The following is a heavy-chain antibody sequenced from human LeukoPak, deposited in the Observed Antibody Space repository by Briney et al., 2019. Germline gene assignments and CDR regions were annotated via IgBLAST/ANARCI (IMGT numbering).Heavy chain of an antibody. CDR3: ARDSGRVNY. J-gene: IGHJ4*02. Sequence: PGRSLRLSCAASGFTFDDYAMHWVRQAPGKGLEWVANIKQDGSEKNYVDSVKGRFTISRDNAKNSLFLQMNSLRPEDTAVYYCARDSGRVNYWGQGTLVTVSS. D-gene: IGHD6-19*01. V-gene: IGHV3-7*01. CDR1: GFTFDDYA. CDR2: IKQDGSEK.